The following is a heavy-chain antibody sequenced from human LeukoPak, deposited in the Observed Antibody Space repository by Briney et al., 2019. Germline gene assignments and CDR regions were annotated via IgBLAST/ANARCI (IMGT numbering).Heavy chain of an antibody. D-gene: IGHD3-22*01. V-gene: IGHV3-11*04. CDR1: GFTFSDYY. CDR3: ARGLHSRLYDSSGYYPY. J-gene: IGHJ4*02. Sequence: KAGGSLRLSCAASGFTFSDYYMSWIRQAPGKGLEWVSYISNTGNTIYDADSVKGRFTVSRDNAKNSLYLQMKSLRAEDTAIYYCARGLHSRLYDSSGYYPYWGQGTLVTVSS. CDR2: ISNTGNTI.